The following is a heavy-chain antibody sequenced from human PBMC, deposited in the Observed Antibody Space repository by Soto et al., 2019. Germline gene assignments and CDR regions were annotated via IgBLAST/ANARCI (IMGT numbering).Heavy chain of an antibody. D-gene: IGHD2-8*01. CDR3: ATMGHCSNGVCSYYYYGMDV. J-gene: IGHJ6*02. Sequence: LRLSCGASGFTFSHAWMKWVRQAPGKGLEWVGRIKSKIDGGTSDYAAPVKGRFSISRDDSKDTLFLQMNSLKTEDTAVYFCATMGHCSNGVCSYYYYGMDVWGLGTTVTVSS. CDR1: GFTFSHAW. V-gene: IGHV3-15*07. CDR2: IKSKIDGGTS.